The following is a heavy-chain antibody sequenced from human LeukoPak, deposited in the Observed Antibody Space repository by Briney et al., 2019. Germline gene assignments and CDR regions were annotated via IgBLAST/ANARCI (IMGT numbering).Heavy chain of an antibody. D-gene: IGHD4-23*01. CDR3: ARDAWNGNSPLDY. J-gene: IGHJ4*02. Sequence: SETLSLTCTVSGGSISSYYWSWIRQSPGKGLEWIGYIDYSGSAYYNRSFKSRVTISVDTAKSQFSLDLRSVTAADTAVYYCARDAWNGNSPLDYWGQGTLVTVSS. CDR1: GGSISSYY. V-gene: IGHV4-59*12. CDR2: IDYSGSA.